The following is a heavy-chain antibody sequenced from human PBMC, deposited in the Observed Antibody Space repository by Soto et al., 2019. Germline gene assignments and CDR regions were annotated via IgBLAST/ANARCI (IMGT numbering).Heavy chain of an antibody. CDR2: IWYDGSNK. V-gene: IGHV3-33*01. J-gene: IGHJ4*02. D-gene: IGHD3-10*01. Sequence: QVQLVESGGGVVQPGRSLRLSCAASGFTFSSYGMHWVRQAPGKGLEWVAVIWYDGSNKYYADSVKGRFTISRDNSKXXXXXXXXXXXXXXTAVYYCARDMDYYGSGSYYPDYWGQGTLVTVSS. CDR1: GFTFSSYG. CDR3: ARDMDYYGSGSYYPDY.